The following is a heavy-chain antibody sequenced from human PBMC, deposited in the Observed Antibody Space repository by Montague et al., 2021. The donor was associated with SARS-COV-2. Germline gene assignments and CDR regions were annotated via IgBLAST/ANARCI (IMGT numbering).Heavy chain of an antibody. CDR3: ARDSYSSAAGIQP. D-gene: IGHD6-13*01. J-gene: IGHJ5*02. CDR2: IFPSGTT. Sequence: SETLSLTCSVSGVSVTNNYWTWIRQSATKGLEFLGRIFPSGTTTYNVSLKGRLTMSRDSAKNEFYLRLTSVTAADTALYFCARDSYSSAAGIQPWGQGTLVAVSS. CDR1: GVSVTNNY. V-gene: IGHV4-4*07.